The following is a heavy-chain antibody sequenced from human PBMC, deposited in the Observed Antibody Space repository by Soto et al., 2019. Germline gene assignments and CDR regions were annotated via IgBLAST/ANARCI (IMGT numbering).Heavy chain of an antibody. V-gene: IGHV1-18*01. D-gene: IGHD6-13*01. CDR2: ISVDNGNA. Sequence: ALLNGSCKSFGYSFSADGVDGVLQAPGQGLEWMGWISVDNGNANYAQKFQGRVTLTTDTSTRTAYMELRSLRSDDTALYCCARRYSPSSDYWGQRIQVTVSS. CDR3: ARRYSPSSDY. J-gene: IGHJ4*02. CDR1: GYSFSADG.